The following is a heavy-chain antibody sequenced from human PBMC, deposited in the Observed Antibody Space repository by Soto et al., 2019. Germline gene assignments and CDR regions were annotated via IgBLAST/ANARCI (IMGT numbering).Heavy chain of an antibody. D-gene: IGHD3-3*01. Sequence: ASVKVSCKASGYTFTGYYMHWVRQAPGQGLEWMGWINPNSGGTNYAQKFQGRVTMTRDTSISTAYMELSRLRSDDTAVYYCARGRSGYSFTTYYYYGMDVWGQGTTVTVSS. V-gene: IGHV1-2*02. J-gene: IGHJ6*02. CDR2: INPNSGGT. CDR3: ARGRSGYSFTTYYYYGMDV. CDR1: GYTFTGYY.